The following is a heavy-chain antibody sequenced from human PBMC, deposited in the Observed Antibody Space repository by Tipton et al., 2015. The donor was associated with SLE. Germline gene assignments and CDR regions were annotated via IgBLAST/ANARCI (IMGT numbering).Heavy chain of an antibody. CDR2: IYYSGST. CDR1: GGSISSYY. CDR3: ARGDDGSTAAGAFDI. J-gene: IGHJ3*02. Sequence: TLSLTCTVSGGSISSYYWSWIRQPPGKGLEWIGYIYYSGSTNYNPSLKSRVTISVDTSKNQFSLKLSSVTAADTAVYYCARGDDGSTAAGAFDIWGQGTMVTVSS. V-gene: IGHV4-59*01.